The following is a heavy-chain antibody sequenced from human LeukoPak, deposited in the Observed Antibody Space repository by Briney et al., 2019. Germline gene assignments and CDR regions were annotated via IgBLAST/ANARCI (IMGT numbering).Heavy chain of an antibody. CDR1: GGSVSRSY. Sequence: SETLSLTCTVSGGSVSRSYWSWIRQPPGKGLEWIGEINHSGSTNYNPSLKSRVTISVDTSKNQFSLKLSSVTAADTAVYYCARSPRVSNDYYYMDVWGKGTTVTVSS. D-gene: IGHD2-8*01. CDR3: ARSPRVSNDYYYMDV. J-gene: IGHJ6*03. CDR2: INHSGST. V-gene: IGHV4-34*01.